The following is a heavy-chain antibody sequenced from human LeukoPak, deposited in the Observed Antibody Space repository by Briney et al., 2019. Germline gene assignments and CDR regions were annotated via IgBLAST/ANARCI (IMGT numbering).Heavy chain of an antibody. CDR1: GFTFSSYA. D-gene: IGHD4-11*01. V-gene: IGHV3-23*01. J-gene: IGHJ4*02. Sequence: PGGSLRLSCAASGFTFSSYAMSWVRQAPGKGLEWVSAISGSGCSTYYADSVKGRFTISRDNSKNTLYLQMNSLRAEDTAGYYCAKGPYSRTYYFDYWGQGTLVTVSS. CDR2: ISGSGCST. CDR3: AKGPYSRTYYFDY.